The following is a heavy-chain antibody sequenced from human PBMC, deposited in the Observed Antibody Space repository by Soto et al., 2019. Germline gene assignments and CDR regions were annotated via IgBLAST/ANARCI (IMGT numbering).Heavy chain of an antibody. CDR1: GYTFTSYA. Sequence: ASVKVSCKASGYTFTSYAMHWVRQAPGQRLEWMGWINAGSGYTKYSQKFQGRVTITRDTSASTAYMELSSLRSEDTAVYYCARDLAVAGYYYYFGKDVWGQGTTVTVSS. V-gene: IGHV1-3*01. J-gene: IGHJ6*01. D-gene: IGHD6-19*01. CDR2: INAGSGYT. CDR3: ARDLAVAGYYYYFGKDV.